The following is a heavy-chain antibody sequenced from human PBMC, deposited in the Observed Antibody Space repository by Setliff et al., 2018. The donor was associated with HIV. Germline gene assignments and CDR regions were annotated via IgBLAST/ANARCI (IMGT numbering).Heavy chain of an antibody. D-gene: IGHD1-1*01. V-gene: IGHV4-4*07. CDR1: GGSISSDY. Sequence: PSETLSLTCTVSGGSISSDYWSWIRQPAGKGLEWIGRVYISGSTNYSPSLRSRVTMSVDTSKNQFYLKLSSVTAADTAVYYCARVVGSVVRKLDYWGQGTLVTVSS. CDR3: ARVVGSVVRKLDY. J-gene: IGHJ4*02. CDR2: VYISGST.